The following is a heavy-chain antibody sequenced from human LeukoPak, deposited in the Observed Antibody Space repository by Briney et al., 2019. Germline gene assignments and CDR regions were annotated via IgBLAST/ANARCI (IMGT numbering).Heavy chain of an antibody. D-gene: IGHD3-22*01. V-gene: IGHV3-23*01. CDR3: AKRGDHDNSGFLRYFDC. Sequence: PGGSLRLSCAASGFTFSSYGMTWVRQAPGQGLEWVSTISGSGAATYSADSVKGRFTISRDNSKSTMYLQMNSLRAEDAAVYYCAKRGDHDNSGFLRYFDCWGQGTLVTVSS. CDR1: GFTFSSYG. CDR2: ISGSGAAT. J-gene: IGHJ4*02.